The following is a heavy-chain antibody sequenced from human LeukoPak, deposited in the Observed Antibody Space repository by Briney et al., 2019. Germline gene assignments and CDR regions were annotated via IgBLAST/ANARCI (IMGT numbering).Heavy chain of an antibody. V-gene: IGHV1-18*04. Sequence: GASVKVSCKASGYTFTSYGISWVRQAPGQGLEWMGWISAYNGNTNYAQKLQGRVTMTTDTSTSTAYMELRGLRSDDTAVYYCARDGRLTGPGGGFDYWGQGTLVTVSS. D-gene: IGHD3-16*01. CDR3: ARDGRLTGPGGGFDY. CDR2: ISAYNGNT. J-gene: IGHJ4*02. CDR1: GYTFTSYG.